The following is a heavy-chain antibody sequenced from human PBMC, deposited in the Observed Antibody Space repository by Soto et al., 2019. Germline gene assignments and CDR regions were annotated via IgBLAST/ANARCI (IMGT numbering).Heavy chain of an antibody. J-gene: IGHJ6*02. V-gene: IGHV3-53*01. D-gene: IGHD6-6*01. CDR2: IYSGGNK. CDR3: ARDRSIAGRNYHYGMDV. CDR1: GFNVSTDN. Sequence: GGSLRLSCAASGFNVSTDNMSWVRQAPGQGLEWVSVIYSGGNKFYAESVKGRFTISRDNSKNTLYLQMNRVRVEDTAVYYCARDRSIAGRNYHYGMDVWGQGTTVTVSS.